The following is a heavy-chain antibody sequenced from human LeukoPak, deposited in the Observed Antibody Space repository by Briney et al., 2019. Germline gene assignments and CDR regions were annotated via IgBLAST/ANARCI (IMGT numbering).Heavy chain of an antibody. CDR3: ARGYDY. CDR2: INYSGNR. CDR1: GGFISGSHYY. D-gene: IGHD3-22*01. J-gene: IGHJ4*02. Sequence: SETLSLTCTVSGGFISGSHYYWAWIRQPPGKGLEWIGMINYSGNRYYNPSLWSRATISVDTSMNQFSLNLNSVTAADTAVYYCARGYDYWGQGTLVAVSS. V-gene: IGHV4-39*01.